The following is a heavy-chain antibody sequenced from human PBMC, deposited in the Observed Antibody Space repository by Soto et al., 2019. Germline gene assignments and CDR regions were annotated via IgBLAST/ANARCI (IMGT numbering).Heavy chain of an antibody. Sequence: QVQLVQSGAEVKKPGASVKVSCKASGYTFTSYAMHWVRQAPGQRLEWMGWINAGNGNTKYSQKFQGSVTITRDTSASTAYMELSSLRSEDTAVDYCARDYYYDRSGYGSAFDYWGQGTLVAVSS. CDR2: INAGNGNT. V-gene: IGHV1-3*01. CDR3: ARDYYYDRSGYGSAFDY. CDR1: GYTFTSYA. D-gene: IGHD3-22*01. J-gene: IGHJ4*02.